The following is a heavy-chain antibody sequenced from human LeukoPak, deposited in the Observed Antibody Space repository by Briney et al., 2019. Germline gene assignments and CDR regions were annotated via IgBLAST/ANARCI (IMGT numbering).Heavy chain of an antibody. V-gene: IGHV3-53*01. J-gene: IGHJ4*02. D-gene: IGHD2-2*01. CDR1: GFTVSSNY. CDR2: IYSGGST. CDR3: AKAYCSSTSCPLNYFDY. Sequence: GGSLRLSCAASGFTVSSNYMSWVRQAPGKGLEWVSVIYSGGSTYYADSVKGRFTISRDNSKNTLYLQMNSLRAEDTAVYYCAKAYCSSTSCPLNYFDYWGQGTLVTVSS.